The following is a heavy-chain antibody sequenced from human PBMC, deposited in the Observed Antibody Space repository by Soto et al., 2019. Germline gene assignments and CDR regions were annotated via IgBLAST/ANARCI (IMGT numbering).Heavy chain of an antibody. CDR2: INSDGSST. CDR3: ARVRIVVVPVFDY. CDR1: GFTFSSYW. V-gene: IGHV3-74*01. J-gene: IGHJ4*02. D-gene: IGHD2-2*01. Sequence: PGGSLRLSCAASGFTFSSYWMHWVRQAPGKGLVWVSRINSDGSSTSYADSVKGRFTISRDNAKNTLYLQMNSLRAEDTAVYYCARVRIVVVPVFDYWGQGTLVTVSS.